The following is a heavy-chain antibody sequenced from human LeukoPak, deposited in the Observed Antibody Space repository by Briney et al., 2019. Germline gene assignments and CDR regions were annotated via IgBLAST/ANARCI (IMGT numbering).Heavy chain of an antibody. V-gene: IGHV4-59*01. CDR1: GGSISSYY. D-gene: IGHD2/OR15-2a*01. J-gene: IGHJ6*02. CDR3: ARDNRIYYGMDV. Sequence: SETLSLTCTVSGGSISSYYWSWIRQPPGKGLEWIGYIYYSGSTNYNPSLKSRVSISVDTSKNQFSLKLSSVTAADTAVYYCARDNRIYYGMDVWGQGTTVTVSS. CDR2: IYYSGST.